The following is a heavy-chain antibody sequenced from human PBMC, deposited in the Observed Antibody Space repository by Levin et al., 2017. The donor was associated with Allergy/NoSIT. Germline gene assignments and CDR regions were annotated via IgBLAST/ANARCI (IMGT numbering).Heavy chain of an antibody. V-gene: IGHV1-69*13. CDR1: GGTFSSYA. CDR2: IIPLFGAA. D-gene: IGHD1-1*01. J-gene: IGHJ4*02. Sequence: SVKVSCKASGGTFSSYAFTWIRQAPGQGLEWMGAIIPLFGAARYAQKFQGRVTITADGSTTTAYMELSSLTSDDTAVYYCAIPSSGLFYFDSWGQGTLVTVSS. CDR3: AIPSSGLFYFDS.